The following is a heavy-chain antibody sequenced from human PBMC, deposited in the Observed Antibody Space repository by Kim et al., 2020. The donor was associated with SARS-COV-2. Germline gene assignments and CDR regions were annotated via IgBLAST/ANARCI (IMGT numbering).Heavy chain of an antibody. Sequence: ASVKVSCKASGYTFTSYGISWVRQAPGQGLEWMGWISGYNGNTNYAQKFQGRVTMTTDTSTSTAYMELRSLRSDDTAVYYCARDPMGYYGSGSYYNRWFDPWGQGTLVTVSS. CDR2: ISGYNGNT. D-gene: IGHD3-10*01. J-gene: IGHJ5*02. CDR3: ARDPMGYYGSGSYYNRWFDP. CDR1: GYTFTSYG. V-gene: IGHV1-18*01.